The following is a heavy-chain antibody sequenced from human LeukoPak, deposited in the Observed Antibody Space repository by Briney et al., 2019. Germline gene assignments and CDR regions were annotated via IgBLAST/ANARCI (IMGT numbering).Heavy chain of an antibody. Sequence: SETLSLTCTVSGGSVSSAINYWSWIRQPPGKGLEWIGYMYYSGSTSYNPSLKSRVTISADTSKNQFSLKLSSVTAADTAVYYCARDPGYCSGGSCGNFDYWGQGTLVTVSS. CDR1: GGSVSSAINY. D-gene: IGHD2-15*01. V-gene: IGHV4-61*01. CDR3: ARDPGYCSGGSCGNFDY. J-gene: IGHJ4*02. CDR2: MYYSGST.